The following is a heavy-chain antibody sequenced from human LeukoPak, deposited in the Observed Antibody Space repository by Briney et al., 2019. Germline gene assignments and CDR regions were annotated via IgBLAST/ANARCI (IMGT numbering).Heavy chain of an antibody. V-gene: IGHV3-9*01. CDR3: AKATHSNFYDSSGYPV. CDR2: ISWNSGNI. CDR1: GFTFDDYA. D-gene: IGHD3-22*01. Sequence: GRSLRLSCTASGFTFDDYAMHWVQQAPGKGLEWVSGISWNSGNIGYADSVKGRFTISRDNAKNSLYLQMNSLTPEDTALYYCAKATHSNFYDSSGYPVWGQGTLVTVSS. J-gene: IGHJ4*02.